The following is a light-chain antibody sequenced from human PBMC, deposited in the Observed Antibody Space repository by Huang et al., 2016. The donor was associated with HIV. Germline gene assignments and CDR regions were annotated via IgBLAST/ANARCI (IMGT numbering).Light chain of an antibody. CDR1: QSVSSSY. Sequence: DIVLTQSPGTLSLSPGERATLSCRASQSVSSSYLAWYQQKPGQAPRLLIYGAASMATGIPDRFSGSGSGTDFTLTISRLEPEDFAVYYCQQYGSSPRTFGQGTKVEIK. CDR3: QQYGSSPRT. V-gene: IGKV3-20*01. J-gene: IGKJ1*01. CDR2: GAA.